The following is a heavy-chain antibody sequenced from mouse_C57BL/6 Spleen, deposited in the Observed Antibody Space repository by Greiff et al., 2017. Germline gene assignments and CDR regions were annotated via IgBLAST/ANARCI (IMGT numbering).Heavy chain of an antibody. V-gene: IGHV3-6*01. CDR2: ISYDGSN. J-gene: IGHJ2*01. CDR3: ARGEGTYDDC. CDR1: GYSITSGYY. D-gene: IGHD2-14*01. Sequence: VQLQQSGPGLVKPSQSLSLTCSVTGYSITSGYYWNWIRQFPGNKLEWMGYISYDGSNNYNPSLKNRISITRDTSKNQFFLKLNSVTTEDTATYYCARGEGTYDDCWGQGTTLTVSS.